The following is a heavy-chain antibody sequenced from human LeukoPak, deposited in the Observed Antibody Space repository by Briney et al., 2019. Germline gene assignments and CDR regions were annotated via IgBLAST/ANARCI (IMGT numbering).Heavy chain of an antibody. Sequence: GASVKVSCKVSGYTLTELSMHWVRQAPGKGLEWMGGFDPEDGETIYAQKFRGRVTMTEDTSTDTAYMELSSLRSEDTAVYYCATGVLLWFGGTPGNDYWGQGTLVTVSS. CDR3: ATGVLLWFGGTPGNDY. CDR2: FDPEDGET. CDR1: GYTLTELS. D-gene: IGHD3-10*01. J-gene: IGHJ4*02. V-gene: IGHV1-24*01.